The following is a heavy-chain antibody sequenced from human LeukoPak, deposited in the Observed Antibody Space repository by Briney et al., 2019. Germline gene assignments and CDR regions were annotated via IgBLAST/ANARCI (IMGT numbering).Heavy chain of an antibody. CDR1: GFTFGGYA. CDR3: TRDLSGYGLYHWFEP. D-gene: IGHD5-12*01. V-gene: IGHV3-49*04. CDR2: IRSKAYGGTT. J-gene: IGHJ5*02. Sequence: GGSLRLSCTASGFTFGGYAMSGVRQAPGKGLEWVGFIRSKAYGGTTEYAASVKGRFTISRDDSKSIAYLQMNSLKTEDTAVYYCTRDLSGYGLYHWFEPWGQGTLVTVSS.